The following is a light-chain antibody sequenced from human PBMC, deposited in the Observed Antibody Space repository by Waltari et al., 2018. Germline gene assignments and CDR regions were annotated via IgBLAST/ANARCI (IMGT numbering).Light chain of an antibody. CDR1: QRVSRD. Sequence: EVMMTQSPATLSVSPGERATLSCRASQRVSRDLAWYQQKAGQAPRLLIYAASTRATGIPARFSGSGSGTEFTLTISSLQSEDFAVYYCQQYNSWPRTFGLGTKVETK. CDR3: QQYNSWPRT. V-gene: IGKV3-15*01. CDR2: AAS. J-gene: IGKJ1*01.